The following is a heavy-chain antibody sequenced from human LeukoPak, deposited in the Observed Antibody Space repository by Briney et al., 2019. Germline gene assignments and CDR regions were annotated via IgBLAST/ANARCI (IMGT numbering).Heavy chain of an antibody. Sequence: GGSLRLSCAASGFTFSSYGMHWVRRAPGKGLEWVAVISYDGSNKYYADSVKGRFTISRDNSKNTLYLQMNSLRAEDTAVYYCAKEYLQMSPYGSWGSFDYWGQGTLVTASS. V-gene: IGHV3-30*18. CDR2: ISYDGSNK. CDR3: AKEYLQMSPYGSWGSFDY. CDR1: GFTFSSYG. J-gene: IGHJ4*02. D-gene: IGHD3-10*01.